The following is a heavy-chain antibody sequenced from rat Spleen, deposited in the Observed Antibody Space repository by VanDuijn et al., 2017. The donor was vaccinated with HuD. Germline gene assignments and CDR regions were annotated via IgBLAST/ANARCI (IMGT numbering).Heavy chain of an antibody. CDR2: ISSAGST. CDR1: GYSITSTFR. J-gene: IGHJ3*01. D-gene: IGHD1-2*01. CDR3: ARGYYSCYIYDYFPY. V-gene: IGHV3-3*01. Sequence: EVQLQESGPGLVKPSQSLSLTCSVTGYSITSTFRWNWIRKFPGNKLEWMGYISSAGSTNYNPSLKSRISITRDTSKNQFFLQVNSVTTEDTGTYYCARGYYSCYIYDYFPYWGQGTLVTVSS.